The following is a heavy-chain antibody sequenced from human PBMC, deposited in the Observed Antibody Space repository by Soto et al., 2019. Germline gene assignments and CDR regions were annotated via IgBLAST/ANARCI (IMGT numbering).Heavy chain of an antibody. D-gene: IGHD3-22*01. V-gene: IGHV4-30-4*01. CDR1: NGSISNGDYY. CDR3: ARLYWSYYASRGYLAQ. J-gene: IGHJ4*01. Sequence: PSETLSLTCTVSNGSISNGDYYWIWVRQSPGKGLESIGYIYFTGTTYYNPSLQSRLSISVDRSKNQMPLRLTSVTAADTAVYYCARLYWSYYASRGYLAQWGHGTLVPVSS. CDR2: IYFTGTT.